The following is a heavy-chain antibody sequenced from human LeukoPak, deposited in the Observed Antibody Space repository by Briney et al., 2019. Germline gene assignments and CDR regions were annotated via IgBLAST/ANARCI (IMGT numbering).Heavy chain of an antibody. D-gene: IGHD3-10*01. J-gene: IGHJ6*03. Sequence: PSETLSLTCSVSGGSISSSSYYWGWIRQSPGKGLEWIGSIYYSGSTYYNPSLKSRVTISVDTSKNQFSLKLSSVTAADTAVYYCAAHHYYGSGSYSYSYYYMDVWGKGTTVTVSS. CDR3: AAHHYYGSGSYSYSYYYMDV. CDR2: IYYSGST. CDR1: GGSISSSSYY. V-gene: IGHV4-39*07.